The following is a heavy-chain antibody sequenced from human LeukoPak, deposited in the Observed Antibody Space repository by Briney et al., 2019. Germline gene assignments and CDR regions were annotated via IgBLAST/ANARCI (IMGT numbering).Heavy chain of an antibody. Sequence: PGGSLRLSCAASGFTFDDYAMHWVRQAPGKGLEWVSGISWNSGSIGYADSVKGQFTISRDNAKNSLYLQMNSLRAEDTALYYCAKDRLRLGELPDAFDIWGQGTMVTVSS. CDR1: GFTFDDYA. J-gene: IGHJ3*02. D-gene: IGHD3-16*01. CDR2: ISWNSGSI. V-gene: IGHV3-9*01. CDR3: AKDRLRLGELPDAFDI.